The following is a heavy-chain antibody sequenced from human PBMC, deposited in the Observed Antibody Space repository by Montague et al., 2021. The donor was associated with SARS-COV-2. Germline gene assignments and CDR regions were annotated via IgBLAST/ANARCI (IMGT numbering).Heavy chain of an antibody. CDR1: GFSLNTSGMC. V-gene: IGHV2-70*01. CDR3: ARSCGDYRDGYFDY. D-gene: IGHD4-17*01. CDR2: IDWDEDK. J-gene: IGHJ4*02. Sequence: PALVKPTQTLTLTCTFSGFSLNTSGMCVSWIRQPPGKALEWLALIDWDEDKYYSTSLKTRLTISKDTSKNQAVLTMTNMDPIDTATYYCARSCGDYRDGYFDYWGQGTLVTVSS.